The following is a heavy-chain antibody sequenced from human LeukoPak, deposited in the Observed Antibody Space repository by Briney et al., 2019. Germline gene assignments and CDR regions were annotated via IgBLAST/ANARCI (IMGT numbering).Heavy chain of an antibody. V-gene: IGHV4-59*12. D-gene: IGHD3-22*01. J-gene: IGHJ4*02. CDR3: ASDSFYDSGGYFYY. CDR1: GGSISSYY. CDR2: IYYSGST. Sequence: SETLSLTCTVSGGSISSYYWSWIRQPPGKGLEWIGYIYYSGSTNYNPSLKSRVTISVDTSKNQFSLKLTSVTAADTAVYYCASDSFYDSGGYFYYWGQGTPVTVSS.